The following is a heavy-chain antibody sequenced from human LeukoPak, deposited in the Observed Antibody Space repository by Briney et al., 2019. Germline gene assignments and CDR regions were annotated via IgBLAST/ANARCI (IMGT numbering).Heavy chain of an antibody. CDR2: ISWNSGSI. D-gene: IGHD3-9*01. Sequence: QPGRSLRLSCAASGFTCDDYAMHWVRQAPGKGLEWVSGISWNSGSIGYADSVKGRFTISRDNAKNSLYLQMNSLRAEDTALYYCAKDIGEYYDILTGYYLGAFDIWGQGTMVTVSS. J-gene: IGHJ3*02. CDR1: GFTCDDYA. V-gene: IGHV3-9*01. CDR3: AKDIGEYYDILTGYYLGAFDI.